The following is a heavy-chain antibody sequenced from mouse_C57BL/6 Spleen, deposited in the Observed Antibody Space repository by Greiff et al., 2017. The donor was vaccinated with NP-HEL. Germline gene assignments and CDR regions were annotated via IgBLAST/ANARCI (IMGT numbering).Heavy chain of an antibody. J-gene: IGHJ4*01. Sequence: QVQLQQSGAELVKPGASVKLSCKASGYTFTEYTIHWVKQRSGQGLEWIGWFYPGSGSIKYNEKFKDKATLTADKSSSTVYMELSRLTSEDSAVYFCARHRPAYYGPYYYAMDYWGQGTSVTVSS. CDR3: ARHRPAYYGPYYYAMDY. CDR2: FYPGSGSI. D-gene: IGHD2-10*01. CDR1: GYTFTEYT. V-gene: IGHV1-62-2*01.